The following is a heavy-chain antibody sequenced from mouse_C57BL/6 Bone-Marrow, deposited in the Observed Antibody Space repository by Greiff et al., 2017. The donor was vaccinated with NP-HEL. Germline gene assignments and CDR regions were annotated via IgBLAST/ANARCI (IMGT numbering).Heavy chain of an antibody. CDR1: GFTFSDYG. CDR3: ARWDYYGSPFAY. CDR2: ISSGSSTI. V-gene: IGHV5-17*01. D-gene: IGHD1-1*01. J-gene: IGHJ3*01. Sequence: EVKLVESGGGLVKPGGSLKLSCAASGFTFSDYGMHWVRQAPEKGLEWVAYISSGSSTIYYADTVKGRFTITRDNAKNTLFLQMTSLRSEYTAMYYCARWDYYGSPFAYWGQGTLVTVSA.